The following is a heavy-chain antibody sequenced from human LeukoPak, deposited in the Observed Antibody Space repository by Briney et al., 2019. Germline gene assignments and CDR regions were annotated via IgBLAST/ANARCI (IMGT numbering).Heavy chain of an antibody. Sequence: PSETLSLTCTVSGGSISSYYWSWIRQPPGKGLEWIGYIYYSESTNYNPSLKSRVTISVDTSKNQFSLKLSSVTAADTAVYYCARHYYGFLSYFDYWGQGTLVTVSS. D-gene: IGHD3-10*01. J-gene: IGHJ4*02. CDR2: IYYSEST. CDR3: ARHYYGFLSYFDY. CDR1: GGSISSYY. V-gene: IGHV4-59*08.